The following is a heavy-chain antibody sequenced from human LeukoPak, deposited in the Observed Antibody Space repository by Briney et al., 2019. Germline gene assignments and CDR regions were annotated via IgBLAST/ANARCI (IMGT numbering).Heavy chain of an antibody. D-gene: IGHD6-19*01. Sequence: GGSLRLSCAASGFTFSSYGMHWVRQAPGKGLEWVAVISYDGSNKYYADSVKGRFTVSRDNSKNTLYLQMNSLRAEDTAVYYCATAVASSSGWYADYWGQGTLVTVSS. V-gene: IGHV3-30*03. CDR1: GFTFSSYG. CDR2: ISYDGSNK. CDR3: ATAVASSSGWYADY. J-gene: IGHJ4*02.